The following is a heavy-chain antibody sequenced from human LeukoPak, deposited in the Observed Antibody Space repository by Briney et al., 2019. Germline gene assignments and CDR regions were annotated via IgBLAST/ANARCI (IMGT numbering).Heavy chain of an antibody. D-gene: IGHD5-24*01. CDR2: MNPNSGNT. J-gene: IGHJ6*03. CDR1: GYTFTSYD. Sequence: ASVKVSCKASGYTFTSYDINWVRQATGQGLEWMGWMNPNSGNTGYAQKFQGRVTITRNTSISTAYMELSSLRSEDTAVYYCARVQMATIFYYYDYMDVWGKGTTVTVSS. CDR3: ARVQMATIFYYYDYMDV. V-gene: IGHV1-8*03.